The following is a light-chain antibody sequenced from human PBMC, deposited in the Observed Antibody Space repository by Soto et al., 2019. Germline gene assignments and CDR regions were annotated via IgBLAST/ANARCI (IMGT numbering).Light chain of an antibody. J-gene: IGLJ1*01. CDR1: SSDVGGYNY. V-gene: IGLV2-8*01. CDR3: SSYAGSSNV. Sequence: QSVLTQSPSASGSPGQSVAISCTGTSSDVGGYNYVSWYQQHPGKAPKLMIYEVNKRPSGVPDRFSGSKSGNTASLTVSGLQAEDEADYYCSSYAGSSNVFGTGTKLTVL. CDR2: EVN.